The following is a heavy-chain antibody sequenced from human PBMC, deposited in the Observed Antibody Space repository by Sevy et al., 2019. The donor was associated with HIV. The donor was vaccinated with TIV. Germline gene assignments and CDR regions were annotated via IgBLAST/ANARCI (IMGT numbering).Heavy chain of an antibody. CDR3: ARNPRYSSGWYDPFDP. CDR2: IYHSGST. Sequence: SETLSLTCAVSGYSISSGYYWGWIRQPPGKGLEWIGSIYHSGSTYYNPSLKSRVTISVDTSKNQFSLKLSSVTAADTAVYYCARNPRYSSGWYDPFDPWGQGTLVTVSS. J-gene: IGHJ5*02. CDR1: GYSISSGYY. D-gene: IGHD6-19*01. V-gene: IGHV4-38-2*01.